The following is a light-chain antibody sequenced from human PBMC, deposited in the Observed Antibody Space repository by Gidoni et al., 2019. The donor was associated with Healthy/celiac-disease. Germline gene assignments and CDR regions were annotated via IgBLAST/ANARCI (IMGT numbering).Light chain of an antibody. V-gene: IGKV2-28*01. CDR3: MQALQTPYT. J-gene: IGKJ3*01. CDR1: HSLLHSNGYNY. Sequence: DIVMTQSPLSLPVTPGEPAYISCRSSHSLLHSNGYNYLDWYLQKPGQSPQLLIYLGSNRASGVPDRFSGSGSGTDFTLKISRVEAEDVGVYYCMQALQTPYTFGPGTKVDIK. CDR2: LGS.